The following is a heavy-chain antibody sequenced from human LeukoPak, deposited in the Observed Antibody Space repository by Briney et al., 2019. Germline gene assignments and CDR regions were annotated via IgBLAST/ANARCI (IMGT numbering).Heavy chain of an antibody. D-gene: IGHD2-15*01. J-gene: IGHJ4*02. CDR2: INHSGST. Sequence: SETLSLTCAVYGGSFSGYYWSWIRQPPGKGLEWIGEINHSGSTNYNPSLKGRVTISVDTSKNQFSLKLSSVTAADTAVYYCARGRDIVVVVAAAHPYYFDYWGQGTLVTVSS. V-gene: IGHV4-34*01. CDR3: ARGRDIVVVVAAAHPYYFDY. CDR1: GGSFSGYY.